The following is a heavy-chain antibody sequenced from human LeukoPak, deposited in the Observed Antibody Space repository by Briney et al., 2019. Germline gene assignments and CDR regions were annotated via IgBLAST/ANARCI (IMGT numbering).Heavy chain of an antibody. CDR1: GYSISSGYY. Sequence: SETLSLTCAVSGYSISSGYYWGWIRQPPGKGLEWTGSIYHSGSTYYNPSLKSRVTISVDTSKNQFSLKLSSVTAADTAVYYCARDEGYDTPGGWGQGTLVTVSS. CDR2: IYHSGST. V-gene: IGHV4-38-2*02. D-gene: IGHD3-9*01. CDR3: ARDEGYDTPGG. J-gene: IGHJ4*02.